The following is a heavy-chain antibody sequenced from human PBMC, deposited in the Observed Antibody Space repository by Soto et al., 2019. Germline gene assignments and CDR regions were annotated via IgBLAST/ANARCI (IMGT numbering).Heavy chain of an antibody. V-gene: IGHV4-4*02. D-gene: IGHD2-21*02. CDR3: VRDADETAIVPAPWLV. CDR1: GGSISSSHW. CDR2: IYHSGST. Sequence: SETLSLTCAVSGGSISSSHWWGWVRQAPGKGLEWIGEIYHSGSTNYNPSLKSRITMSVDKSKNQFSVKLSSVTAADTAVYYGVRDADETAIVPAPWLVWGRGTMVTVSS. J-gene: IGHJ6*02.